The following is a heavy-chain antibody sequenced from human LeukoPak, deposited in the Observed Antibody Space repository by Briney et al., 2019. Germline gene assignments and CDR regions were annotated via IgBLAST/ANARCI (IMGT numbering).Heavy chain of an antibody. Sequence: ASETLSLTCAVYGGSFSGYYWSWIRQPPGKGLEWIGEINHSGSTNYNPSLKSRVTISVDTSKNQFSLKLSSVTAADTAVYYCARELYYYDSSGYRGEDAFDIWGQGTMVTVSS. V-gene: IGHV4-34*01. D-gene: IGHD3-22*01. CDR2: INHSGST. CDR3: ARELYYYDSSGYRGEDAFDI. CDR1: GGSFSGYY. J-gene: IGHJ3*02.